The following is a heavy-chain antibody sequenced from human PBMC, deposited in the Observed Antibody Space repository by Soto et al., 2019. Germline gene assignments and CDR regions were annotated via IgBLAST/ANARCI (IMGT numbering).Heavy chain of an antibody. Sequence: QVQLVQSGAEVKKPGASVKVSCKASGYTFTSYAMHWVRQAPGQRLEWMGWINAGNGNTKYSQKFQGRVTITRDTSASTAYMELSSLSSEDTAVYYCARGLGLDYVDYWGQGTLVTVSS. V-gene: IGHV1-3*01. D-gene: IGHD1-26*01. CDR2: INAGNGNT. CDR3: ARGLGLDYVDY. J-gene: IGHJ4*02. CDR1: GYTFTSYA.